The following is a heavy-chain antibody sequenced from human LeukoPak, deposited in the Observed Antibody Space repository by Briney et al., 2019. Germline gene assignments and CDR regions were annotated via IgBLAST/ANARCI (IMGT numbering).Heavy chain of an antibody. V-gene: IGHV1-46*01. Sequence: GASVKVSCKASGYTFTSYYMHWVRQAPGQGLEWMGIINPGGGSTSYAQKFQGRVTMTRDTSTSTVYMELSSLRSEDTAVYYCARNGPNYDFWSGYYTGSPFNFDYWGQGTLVTVSS. CDR1: GYTFTSYY. J-gene: IGHJ4*02. D-gene: IGHD3-3*01. CDR2: INPGGGST. CDR3: ARNGPNYDFWSGYYTGSPFNFDY.